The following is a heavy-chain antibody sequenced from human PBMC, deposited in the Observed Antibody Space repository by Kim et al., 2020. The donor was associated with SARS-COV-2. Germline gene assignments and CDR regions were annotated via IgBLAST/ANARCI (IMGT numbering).Heavy chain of an antibody. J-gene: IGHJ6*02. D-gene: IGHD2-15*01. V-gene: IGHV1-69*13. CDR1: GGTFSSYA. CDR2: IIPIFGTA. Sequence: SVKVSCKASGGTFSSYAISWVRQAPGQGLEWMGGIIPIFGTANYAQKFQGRVTITADESTSTAYMELSSLRSEDTAVYYCARSRFIPAQDSLYVVVVAAIPFSYGMDVWGQGTTVTVSS. CDR3: ARSRFIPAQDSLYVVVVAAIPFSYGMDV.